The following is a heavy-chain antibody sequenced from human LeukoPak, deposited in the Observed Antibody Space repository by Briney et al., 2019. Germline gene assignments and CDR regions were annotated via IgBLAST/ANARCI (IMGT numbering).Heavy chain of an antibody. V-gene: IGHV3-30*10. CDR3: VRQRVEYFMS. CDR2: MSYHGRHQ. CDR1: GFTFSNYA. Sequence: GGSLRLSCAASGFTFSNYAMHWVRQAPGKGLEWVALMSYHGRHQYYTDFVKGRFTISRDNSNNTVSLQMNSLKTQDTAVYYCVRQRVEYFMSWGEGTLVT. J-gene: IGHJ5*02. D-gene: IGHD2/OR15-2a*01.